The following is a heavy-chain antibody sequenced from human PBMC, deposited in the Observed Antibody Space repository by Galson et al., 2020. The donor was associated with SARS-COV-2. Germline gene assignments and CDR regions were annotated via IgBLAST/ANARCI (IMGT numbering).Heavy chain of an antibody. J-gene: IGHJ4*02. Sequence: GESLKISCAASGFTFSSYAMHWVRQAPGKGLEWMAVISYDGSNKYYADSVKGRFTISRDNSKNTLYLQMNSLRAEDTAVYYCAREGWELLEYYFDYWGQGTLV. CDR2: ISYDGSNK. CDR3: AREGWELLEYYFDY. V-gene: IGHV3-30*04. D-gene: IGHD1-26*01. CDR1: GFTFSSYA.